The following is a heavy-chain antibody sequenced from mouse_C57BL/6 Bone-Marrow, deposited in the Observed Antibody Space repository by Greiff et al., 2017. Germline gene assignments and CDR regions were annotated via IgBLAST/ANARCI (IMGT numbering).Heavy chain of an antibody. V-gene: IGHV1-58*01. CDR1: GYTFTSYG. CDR2: IYIGNGDT. CDR3: SRDNSYHFYFGD. Sequence: DVHLVESGAELVRPGSSVKMSCKTSGYTFTSYGINWVKQRPGQGLEWIGYIYIGNGDTEYNEKFKGKATLTSDPSSSTAYMQLSSLTSEDSAIYSCSRDNSYHFYFGDQGQGTTLTVSS. J-gene: IGHJ2*01. D-gene: IGHD2-12*01.